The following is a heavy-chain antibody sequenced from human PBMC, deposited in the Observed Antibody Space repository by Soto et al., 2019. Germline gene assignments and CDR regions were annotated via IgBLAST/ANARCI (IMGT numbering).Heavy chain of an antibody. Sequence: ASVKISCKASGYTFSSYGISWVRQAPGQGLEWMGWISVRNGNTNYAQKFQGRVTMTTDTSTSTAYMELRSLRSDDTAVYYCARAGTSYFYGVDVWGQGTMVTVSS. D-gene: IGHD1-7*01. CDR2: ISVRNGNT. V-gene: IGHV1-18*04. CDR3: ARAGTSYFYGVDV. J-gene: IGHJ6*02. CDR1: GYTFSSYG.